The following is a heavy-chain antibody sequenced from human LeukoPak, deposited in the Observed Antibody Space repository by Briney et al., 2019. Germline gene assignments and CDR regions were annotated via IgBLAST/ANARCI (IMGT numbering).Heavy chain of an antibody. V-gene: IGHV3-9*01. CDR3: AINGGGDSGYGNFDY. CDR1: GFTFDDYA. D-gene: IGHD5-12*01. J-gene: IGHJ4*02. CDR2: INWNSDSI. Sequence: GGSLRLSCAVSGFTFDDYAMHWVGQVPGKGLGGVSGINWNSDSIGYADSVKGRFTTSRDNAKNSLYLQMNSLRAEDTAFYYCAINGGGDSGYGNFDYWGQGTLVTVSS.